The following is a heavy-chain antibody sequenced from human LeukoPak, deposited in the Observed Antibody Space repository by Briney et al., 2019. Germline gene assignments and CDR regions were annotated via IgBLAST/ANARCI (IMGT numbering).Heavy chain of an antibody. Sequence: SQALSLTCTVSGVSISSGSYYWSWIRQPAGKGLEWIGRIYTSGSTNYNPSLKSRVTISVDTSKNQFSLKLSSVTAADTAVYYCARAPYCGGDCIALTNSGQVTLVTVSS. CDR1: GVSISSGSYY. CDR3: ARAPYCGGDCIALTN. J-gene: IGHJ1*01. D-gene: IGHD2-21*02. V-gene: IGHV4-61*02. CDR2: IYTSGST.